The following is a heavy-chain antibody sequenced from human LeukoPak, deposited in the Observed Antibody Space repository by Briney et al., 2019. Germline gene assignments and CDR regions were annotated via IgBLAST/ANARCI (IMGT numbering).Heavy chain of an antibody. CDR3: AKMRGIQVWLSDF. D-gene: IGHD5-18*01. V-gene: IGHV3-66*01. J-gene: IGHJ4*02. CDR1: GFTVSSNY. CDR2: LYRGGSP. Sequence: GGSLRLSCAASGFTVSSNYVGWVRQAPGKGLEWVSVLYRGGSPYYADSVKGRFTISRDNSKNTLYLQMNSLRAEDTAVYYCAKMRGIQVWLSDFWGQGSLVTVSS.